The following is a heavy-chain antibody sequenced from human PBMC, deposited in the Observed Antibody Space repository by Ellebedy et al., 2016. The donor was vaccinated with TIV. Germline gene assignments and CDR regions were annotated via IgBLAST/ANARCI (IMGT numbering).Heavy chain of an antibody. CDR3: ARVPGYGDFAYYYYGMDV. CDR2: INTGNGNT. V-gene: IGHV1-3*04. J-gene: IGHJ6*02. Sequence: ASVKVSCKASGYTFTTYAMHWVRQAPGQRLEWMGWINTGNGNTKYSQKFQGRFTITADESTSTAYMELSSLRSEDTAVYYCARVPGYGDFAYYYYGMDVWGQGTTVTVSS. CDR1: GYTFTTYA. D-gene: IGHD4-17*01.